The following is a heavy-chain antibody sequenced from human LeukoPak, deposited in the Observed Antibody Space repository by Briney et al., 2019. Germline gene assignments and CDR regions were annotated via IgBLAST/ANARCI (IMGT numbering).Heavy chain of an antibody. J-gene: IGHJ5*02. D-gene: IGHD5-18*01. CDR1: GFSLSTSGVG. CDR3: AHCHSYLHPGWFDP. CDR2: IYWNDDK. V-gene: IGHV2-5*01. Sequence: SGPTLVKPTQTLTLTCTFSGFSLSTSGVGVGWIRQPPGKALEWLALIYWNDDKRYSPSLKSRLTITKDTSKNQVVLTMTNMDPVDTATYYCAHCHSYLHPGWFDPWGQGTLVTVSS.